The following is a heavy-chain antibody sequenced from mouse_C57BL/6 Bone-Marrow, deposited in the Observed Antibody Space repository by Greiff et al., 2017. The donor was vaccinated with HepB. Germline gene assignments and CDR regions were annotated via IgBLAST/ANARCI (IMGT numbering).Heavy chain of an antibody. CDR1: GYSFTGYF. CDR3: VRSYYYMYYFDY. J-gene: IGHJ2*01. D-gene: IGHD1-1*01. Sequence: VQLQQSGPELVKPGDSVKISCKASGYSFTGYFMNWVMQSHGKSLEWIGRINPYNGDTFYNQKFKGKATLTVDKSSSTAHMELRSLTSEDSAVYNCVRSYYYMYYFDYWGQGTTLTVSS. CDR2: INPYNGDT. V-gene: IGHV1-20*01.